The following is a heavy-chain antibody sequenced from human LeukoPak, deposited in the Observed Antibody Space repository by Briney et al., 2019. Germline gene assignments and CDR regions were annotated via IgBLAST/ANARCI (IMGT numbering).Heavy chain of an antibody. CDR2: MNPNSGNT. Sequence: KVSCKASGYTFTSYDINWVRQAAGQGLEWMGWMNPNSGNTDYAQKFQGRVTINRNTSISTAYMELSSLRSEDTAVYYCARGYCSSTSCRGGWFDPWGQGTLVTVSS. CDR1: GYTFTSYD. J-gene: IGHJ5*02. D-gene: IGHD2-2*01. CDR3: ARGYCSSTSCRGGWFDP. V-gene: IGHV1-8*03.